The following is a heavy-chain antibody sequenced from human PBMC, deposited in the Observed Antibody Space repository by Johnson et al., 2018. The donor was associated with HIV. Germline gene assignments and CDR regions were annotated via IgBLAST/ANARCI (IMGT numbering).Heavy chain of an antibody. CDR3: TKDYYEFWSGSRSDETFDV. CDR1: GFTFDDYT. V-gene: IGHV3-43*01. D-gene: IGHD3-3*01. CDR2: ITWDGGST. Sequence: VQLVESGGAVVQPGGSLRLSCAVSGFTFDDYTMHWVRQPPGKGLEWVSLITWDGGSTYYADSVKGRFTISRDNSKNSLYLQMKSLRSEATALYYCTKDYYEFWSGSRSDETFDVWGHGTMVTVSS. J-gene: IGHJ3*01.